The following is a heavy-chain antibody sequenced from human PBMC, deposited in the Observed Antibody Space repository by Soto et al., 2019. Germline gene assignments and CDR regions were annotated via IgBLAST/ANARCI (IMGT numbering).Heavy chain of an antibody. Sequence: GGSLRLSCAASGFTFSSYWMSWVRQAPGKGLEWVANIKQDGSEKYYVDSGKGRFTISRDTAKDSLYLQMNSLRAEDTAVYYCARESHIVVVPAEAYYYYYYMDVWGKGTTVTVSS. CDR1: GFTFSSYW. J-gene: IGHJ6*03. V-gene: IGHV3-7*01. D-gene: IGHD2-2*01. CDR2: IKQDGSEK. CDR3: ARESHIVVVPAEAYYYYYYMDV.